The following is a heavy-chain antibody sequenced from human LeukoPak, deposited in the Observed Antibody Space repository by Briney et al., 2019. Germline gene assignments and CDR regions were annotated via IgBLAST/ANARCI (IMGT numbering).Heavy chain of an antibody. CDR2: IRYDGGNQ. CDR1: GSTFSDYG. Sequence: GGSLRLSCAASGSTFSDYGIHWVRQAPGKGLEWVAFIRYDGGNQYYADSVKGRFTISRDNSKNTLYLQMNSLRGEDTAVYYCAKDLRYSSSSSDALDIWGQGTMVTVSS. D-gene: IGHD6-6*01. V-gene: IGHV3-30*02. CDR3: AKDLRYSSSSSDALDI. J-gene: IGHJ3*02.